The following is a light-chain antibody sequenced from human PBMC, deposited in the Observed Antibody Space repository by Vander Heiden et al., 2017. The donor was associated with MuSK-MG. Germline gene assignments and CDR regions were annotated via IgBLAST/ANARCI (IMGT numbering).Light chain of an antibody. V-gene: IGKV1-39*01. J-gene: IGKJ5*01. CDR1: QSIANY. Sequence: DIQMTQSPSSLSASVGDRVTITCQASQSIANYLNWYQQKPGKAPMLLIYSASNLQSGVPSRFSGSGYGTDFTLTISSRQPEDFAPYYCQQNLSYLPVTFGQGTLMEIK. CDR3: QQNLSYLPVT. CDR2: SAS.